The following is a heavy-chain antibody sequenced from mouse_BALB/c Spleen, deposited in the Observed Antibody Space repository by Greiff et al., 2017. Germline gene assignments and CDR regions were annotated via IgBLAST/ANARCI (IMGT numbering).Heavy chain of an antibody. V-gene: IGHV5-6-5*01. Sequence: EVKVEESGGGLVKPGGSLKLSCAASGFTFSSYAMSWVRQTPEKRLEWVASISSGGSTYYPDSVKGRFTISRDNARNILYLQMSSLRSEDTAMYYCARILRFDYWGQGTTLTVSS. J-gene: IGHJ2*01. D-gene: IGHD1-1*01. CDR2: ISSGGST. CDR1: GFTFSSYA. CDR3: ARILRFDY.